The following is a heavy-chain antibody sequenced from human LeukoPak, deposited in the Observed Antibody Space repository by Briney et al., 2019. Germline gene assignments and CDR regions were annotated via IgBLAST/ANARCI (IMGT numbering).Heavy chain of an antibody. D-gene: IGHD4-23*01. CDR2: IKQDGSEK. CDR3: AQDYGGNPELIPLGY. J-gene: IGHJ4*02. V-gene: IGHV3-7*01. Sequence: SGGSLRLSCAASGFTFSSYWMSWVRQAPGKGLEWVANIKQDGSEKNYMNFVKGRFTISRDNAKNLLYLQMSSLRAEDTAVYYCAQDYGGNPELIPLGYWGQGTLVTVSS. CDR1: GFTFSSYW.